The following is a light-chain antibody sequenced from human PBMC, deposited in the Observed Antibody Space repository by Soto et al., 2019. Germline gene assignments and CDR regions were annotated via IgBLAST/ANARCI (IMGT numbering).Light chain of an antibody. CDR1: QSISSY. J-gene: IGKJ1*01. Sequence: DIQMTQSPSSLSASVGDRVTITCRASQSISSYLNWYQQKPGKAPKLLIYAASSLQSGVPSRFSGSGSGTDFTLTISSLQPEDFATYYCQQSYSTPPTFDQGTKVDIK. CDR2: AAS. CDR3: QQSYSTPPT. V-gene: IGKV1-39*01.